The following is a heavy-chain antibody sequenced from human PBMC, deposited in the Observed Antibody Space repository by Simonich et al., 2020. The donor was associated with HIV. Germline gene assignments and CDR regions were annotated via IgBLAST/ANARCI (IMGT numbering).Heavy chain of an antibody. V-gene: IGHV3-21*01. J-gene: IGHJ4*02. CDR1: GFTFSSYS. Sequence: EVQLVESGGGLVKPGGSLRLSCAASGFTFSSYSMNWVRQAPGKGLEWVSSISSSSIYIYYADSVKGRFTISRDNAKNSLYMQMNSLRAADTAVYYCARDGRKGSSTSCSDYWGQGTLVTVSS. CDR2: ISSSSIYI. D-gene: IGHD2-2*01. CDR3: ARDGRKGSSTSCSDY.